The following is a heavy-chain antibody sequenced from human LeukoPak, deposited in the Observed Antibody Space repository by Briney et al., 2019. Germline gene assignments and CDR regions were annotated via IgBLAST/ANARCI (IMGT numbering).Heavy chain of an antibody. D-gene: IGHD3-16*01. CDR1: EFTLTTYA. CDR3: AKGLWGAYYYGMDV. J-gene: IGHJ6*02. V-gene: IGHV3-23*01. Sequence: PGGSLNLSCAASEFTLTTYAMTWARQAPGKGREWVAVISGSGATTDHADCVMGRFTISRDNSKNTLYLQLDSLRADDTAVYFCAKGLWGAYYYGMDVWGQGTTVTVSS. CDR2: ISGSGATT.